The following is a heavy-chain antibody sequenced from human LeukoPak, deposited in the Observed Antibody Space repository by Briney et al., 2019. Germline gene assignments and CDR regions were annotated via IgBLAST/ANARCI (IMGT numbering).Heavy chain of an antibody. V-gene: IGHV3-15*01. CDR2: IYRNTNGETT. J-gene: IGHJ4*02. CDR1: GITFSNAW. Sequence: GGSLRLSCAASGITFSNAWMTWVRQAPGKGLEWVGRIYRNTNGETTDYGAPVKGRFTMSRDDSKTTLYLQMNSLKIEDTAVYYCTTYNGGSCPFWGQGTLVTVSS. D-gene: IGHD6-19*01. CDR3: TTYNGGSCPF.